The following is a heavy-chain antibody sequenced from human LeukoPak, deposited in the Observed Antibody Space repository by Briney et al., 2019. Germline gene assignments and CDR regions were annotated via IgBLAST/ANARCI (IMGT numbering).Heavy chain of an antibody. CDR2: ISWNSGSI. Sequence: GGSLRLSCAASGFTFDDYAMHWVRQAPGKGLEWVSGISWNSGSIGYADSVKGRLTISRDNAKNSLYLQMNSLRAEDTAVYYCARDLAWGGYWGQGTLVTVSS. D-gene: IGHD7-27*01. J-gene: IGHJ4*02. CDR3: ARDLAWGGY. CDR1: GFTFDDYA. V-gene: IGHV3-9*01.